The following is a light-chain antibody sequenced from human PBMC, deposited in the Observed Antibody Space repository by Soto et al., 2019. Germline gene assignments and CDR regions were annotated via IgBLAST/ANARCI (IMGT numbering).Light chain of an antibody. CDR2: DSS. CDR3: QHRSSWPVT. V-gene: IGKV3-11*01. Sequence: EVVLTQSPVTQSLSPGERATLSCRASQSVQSYLAWYQQKPGQAPRLLIYDSSNRATGVPARFSGSGSGTDFTLTISTLEPEDFAVYYCQHRSSWPVTFGQGTRLEIK. J-gene: IGKJ5*01. CDR1: QSVQSY.